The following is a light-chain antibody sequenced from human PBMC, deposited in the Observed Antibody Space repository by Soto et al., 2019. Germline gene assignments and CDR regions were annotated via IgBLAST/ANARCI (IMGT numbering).Light chain of an antibody. V-gene: IGKV3-15*01. CDR3: QQYDGWPRT. CDR1: QRVGIS. CDR2: SAS. Sequence: EIVMTQSPATLSVSPGETATLSCRASQRVGISLAWYQQKPGQAPRLLIYSASTRASGIPDRFSGSGSGTEFTLTISRLQSEDFAFFYCQQYDGWPRTFGQGTKVEIK. J-gene: IGKJ1*01.